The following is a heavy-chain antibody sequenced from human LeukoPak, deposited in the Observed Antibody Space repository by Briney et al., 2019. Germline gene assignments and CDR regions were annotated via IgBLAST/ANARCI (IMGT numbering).Heavy chain of an antibody. D-gene: IGHD3-22*01. CDR1: GGSISSYY. CDR3: ARHVYYDSSGYQQAFDP. Sequence: SETLSLTCTVSGGSISSYYWSWIRQPPGKGLEWIGYIYTSGSTNYNPSLKSRVTISVDTSKNQSSLKLSSVTAADTAVYYCARHVYYDSSGYQQAFDPWGQGTLVTVSS. V-gene: IGHV4-4*09. J-gene: IGHJ5*02. CDR2: IYTSGST.